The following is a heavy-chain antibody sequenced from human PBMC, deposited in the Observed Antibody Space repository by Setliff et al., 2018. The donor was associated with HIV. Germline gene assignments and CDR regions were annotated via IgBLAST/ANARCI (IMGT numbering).Heavy chain of an antibody. CDR3: ASLDGSESPYIYYYYMDV. J-gene: IGHJ6*03. V-gene: IGHV4-39*01. CDR2: FYYSWNT. D-gene: IGHD3-10*01. CDR1: GASIGRRSDC. Sequence: SETLSLTCTVSGASIGRRSDCWGWIRQPPGKGLEWIGSFYYSWNTYYNPSLKSRVAISVDTSKNQFSLKLSSVTAADTAVYYCASLDGSESPYIYYYYMDVWGEGTAVTVSS.